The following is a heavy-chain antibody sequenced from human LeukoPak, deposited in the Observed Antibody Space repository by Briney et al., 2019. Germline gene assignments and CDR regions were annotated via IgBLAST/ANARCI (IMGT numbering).Heavy chain of an antibody. CDR1: GYTFSKYW. V-gene: IGHV5-51*01. D-gene: IGHD6-13*01. CDR3: ARSYSRSWSGFDP. CDR2: IYPGDSDT. Sequence: GESLKISCKASGYTFSKYWIGWVRQMPGKGLEWMGIIYPGDSDTRYSPSFQGQVTISADKSINTAYLQWSSLKASDTAMYYCARSYSRSWSGFDPWGQGTLVTVSS. J-gene: IGHJ5*02.